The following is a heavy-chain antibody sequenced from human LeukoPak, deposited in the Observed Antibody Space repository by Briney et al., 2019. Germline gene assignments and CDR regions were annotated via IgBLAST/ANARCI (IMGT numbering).Heavy chain of an antibody. Sequence: PSETLSLTCAVYGGSFSGYYWSWIRQPPGKGLEWIGEINHSGSTNYNPSLKSRVTMSVDTSKNQFSLKLSSVTAADTAVYYCARLQASSRGWFDPWGQGTLVTVSS. CDR2: INHSGST. CDR3: ARLQASSRGWFDP. V-gene: IGHV4-34*01. D-gene: IGHD6-6*01. CDR1: GGSFSGYY. J-gene: IGHJ5*02.